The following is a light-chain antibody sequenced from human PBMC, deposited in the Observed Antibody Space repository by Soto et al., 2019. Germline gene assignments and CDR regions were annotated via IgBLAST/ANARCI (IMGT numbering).Light chain of an antibody. Sequence: QSVLTQPPSVSAAPGQKVTISCSGSSSNIGCNSVFWYQQLAGNAPILLISDDNKRPSGIPDRCSGSKSGTSATLGITGFQTGDEADYYCGSWDSSLSAYVFGTGTKVTVL. V-gene: IGLV1-51*01. CDR2: DDN. CDR3: GSWDSSLSAYV. J-gene: IGLJ1*01. CDR1: SSNIGCNS.